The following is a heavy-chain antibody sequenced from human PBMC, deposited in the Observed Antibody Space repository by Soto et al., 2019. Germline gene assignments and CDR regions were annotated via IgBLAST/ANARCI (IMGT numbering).Heavy chain of an antibody. J-gene: IGHJ4*02. CDR3: AKGPGLLMVRGATNFDY. CDR1: GFTFSSYG. D-gene: IGHD3-10*01. Sequence: GGSLRLSCAASGFTFSSYGMHWVRQAPGKGLEWVAVISYDGSNKYYADSVKGRFTISRDNSKNTLYLQMNSLRAEDTAVYYCAKGPGLLMVRGATNFDYWGQGTLVTVSS. CDR2: ISYDGSNK. V-gene: IGHV3-30*18.